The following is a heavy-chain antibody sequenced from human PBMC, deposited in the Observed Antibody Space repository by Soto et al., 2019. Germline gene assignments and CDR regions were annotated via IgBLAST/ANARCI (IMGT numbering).Heavy chain of an antibody. D-gene: IGHD6-19*01. Sequence: SETLSLTCTVSGGSISSSSYYWGWIRQPPGKGLEWIGSIYYSGSTYYNPSLKSRVTISVDTSKNQFSLKLSSVTAADTAVYYCARLELAVAGTLSIFDYWGQGTLVTVS. CDR3: ARLELAVAGTLSIFDY. CDR2: IYYSGST. CDR1: GGSISSSSYY. V-gene: IGHV4-39*01. J-gene: IGHJ4*02.